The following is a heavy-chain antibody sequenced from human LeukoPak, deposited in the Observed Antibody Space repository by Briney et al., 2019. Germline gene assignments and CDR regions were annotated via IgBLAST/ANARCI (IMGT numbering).Heavy chain of an antibody. J-gene: IGHJ4*02. V-gene: IGHV3-74*01. CDR1: GFTFISYW. CDR3: ARVRGYSGYDFDY. CDR2: INSDGSST. D-gene: IGHD5-12*01. Sequence: GGSLRLSCAASGFTFISYWMHWVRQAPGKGLVWVSRINSDGSSTSYADSVKGRFTISRDNAKNTLYLQMNSLRAEDTAVYYCARVRGYSGYDFDYWGQGTLVTVSS.